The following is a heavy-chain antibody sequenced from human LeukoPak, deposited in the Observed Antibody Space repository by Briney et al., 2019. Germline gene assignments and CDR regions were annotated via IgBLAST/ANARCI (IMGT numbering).Heavy chain of an antibody. CDR1: GYTFTYFW. J-gene: IGHJ5*02. D-gene: IGHD1-26*01. CDR2: VYPSYSDI. CDR3: ARLIGGGRNWLDP. V-gene: IGHV5-51*01. Sequence: GESLNISCKASGYTFTYFWIGWVRQMPGKGLEWVGIVYPSYSDIRYSPSFEGQVRISADKSISTAYLQWTSLRASDTATYYCARLIGGGRNWLDPWGQGTQVTVSS.